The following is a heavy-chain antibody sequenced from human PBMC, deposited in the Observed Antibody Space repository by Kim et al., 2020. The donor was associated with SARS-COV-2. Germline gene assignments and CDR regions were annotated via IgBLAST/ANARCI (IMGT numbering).Heavy chain of an antibody. D-gene: IGHD2-15*01. Sequence: ASVKVSCKASGYTFTSYGISWVRQAPGQGLEWMGWISAYNGNTNYAQKLQGRVTMTTDTSTSTAYMELRSLRSDDTAVYYCARDSIYCSGGSCYSGVRYYYYYGMDVWGQGTTVTVSS. CDR3: ARDSIYCSGGSCYSGVRYYYYYGMDV. J-gene: IGHJ6*02. V-gene: IGHV1-18*01. CDR1: GYTFTSYG. CDR2: ISAYNGNT.